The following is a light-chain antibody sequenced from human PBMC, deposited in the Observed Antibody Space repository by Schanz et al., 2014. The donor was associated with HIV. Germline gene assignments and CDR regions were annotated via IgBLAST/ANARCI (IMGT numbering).Light chain of an antibody. CDR1: QSVSSN. V-gene: IGKV3-15*01. Sequence: EIEMTQSPGTLSVSPGEGATLSCRASQSVSSNLAWFQQKPGQAPRVLVYGASTRATGIPARFSGSGSATEFTLTISSLQSEDFAVYYCHQYGSSPPYTFGQGTKLEIK. CDR2: GAS. CDR3: HQYGSSPPYT. J-gene: IGKJ2*01.